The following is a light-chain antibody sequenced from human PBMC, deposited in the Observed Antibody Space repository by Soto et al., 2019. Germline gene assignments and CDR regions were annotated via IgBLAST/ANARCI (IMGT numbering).Light chain of an antibody. CDR3: QVWDSSTHVV. CDR1: NIGSKN. Sequence: SYELTQPLSVSVALGQTARITCGGNNIGSKNVHWYQQKPGQAPVLVIYRDYNRPSGIPERFSGSNSVNTATQSISRAQAGDEADYYCQVWDSSTHVVFGGGTKVTVL. J-gene: IGLJ2*01. CDR2: RDY. V-gene: IGLV3-9*01.